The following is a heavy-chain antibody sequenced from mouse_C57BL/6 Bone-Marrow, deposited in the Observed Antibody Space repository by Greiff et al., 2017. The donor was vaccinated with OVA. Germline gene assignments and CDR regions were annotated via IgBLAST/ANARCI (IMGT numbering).Heavy chain of an antibody. CDR1: GYTFTSYW. CDR3: AGWGGYYGAMDY. D-gene: IGHD1-1*01. J-gene: IGHJ4*01. CDR2: IYPASGST. Sequence: QVQLQQPGAELVKPGASVKMSCKASGYTFTSYWITWVKQRPGQGLEWIGDIYPASGSTTYNEKFKSKATLTVDKSSSTAYMPLSSLTSEDYAVYYCAGWGGYYGAMDYWGQGTSVTVSS. V-gene: IGHV1-55*01.